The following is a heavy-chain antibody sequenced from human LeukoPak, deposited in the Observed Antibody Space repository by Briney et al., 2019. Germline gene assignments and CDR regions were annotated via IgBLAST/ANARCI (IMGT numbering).Heavy chain of an antibody. Sequence: GGSLRLSCAASGFTVSSNYMTWVRQAPGKGLEWVSVIYSGGSTFYADSVKGRFTISRDNSKNTLYLQMNSLRAEDTAVYYCAKRGDGYNYYYYYYMDVWGKGTTVTISS. CDR3: AKRGDGYNYYYYYYMDV. V-gene: IGHV3-53*05. CDR1: GFTVSSNY. CDR2: IYSGGST. J-gene: IGHJ6*03. D-gene: IGHD5-24*01.